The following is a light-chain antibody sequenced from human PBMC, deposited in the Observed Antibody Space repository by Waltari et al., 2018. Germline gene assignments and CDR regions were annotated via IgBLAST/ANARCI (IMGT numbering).Light chain of an antibody. V-gene: IGLV3-10*01. Sequence: SYELTQPPSVSVSPGQPARNTCSGRAFSRKYAFWYQQKSCQAPVLVIYEDTKRPSGIPERFSGSTSGTTNTLTIIGAQVEDDADYYCYSTDGGGTHNGVFCGGTKLTVL. CDR1: AFSRKY. J-gene: IGLJ3*02. CDR3: YSTDGGGTHNGV. CDR2: EDT.